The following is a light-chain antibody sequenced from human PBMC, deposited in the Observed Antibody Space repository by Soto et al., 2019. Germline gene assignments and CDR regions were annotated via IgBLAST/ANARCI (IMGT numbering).Light chain of an antibody. J-gene: IGLJ1*01. Sequence: QSALTQPASVSGSPGQSIAISCTGTSSDIGSYNYVSWYQQHPGKAPKLMIHEVSNRPSGVSDRFSGSKSGNTASLTISGLQAYDEADYYSSSHTTYRTRVFGTGTKLTLL. CDR3: SSHTTYRTRV. CDR1: SSDIGSYNY. CDR2: EVS. V-gene: IGLV2-14*01.